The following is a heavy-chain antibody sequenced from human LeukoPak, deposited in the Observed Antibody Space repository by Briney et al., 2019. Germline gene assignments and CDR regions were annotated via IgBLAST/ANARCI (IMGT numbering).Heavy chain of an antibody. CDR1: GYTFTGYY. CDR3: ARECIAVAGTRWFDP. D-gene: IGHD6-19*01. V-gene: IGHV1-2*02. Sequence: GASVTVSCKASGYTFTGYYMHWVRQAPGQGLEWMGWINPNSGGTNYAQKFQGRVTMTRDTSISTAYMELSRLRSDDTAVYYCARECIAVAGTRWFDPWGQGTLVTVSS. J-gene: IGHJ5*02. CDR2: INPNSGGT.